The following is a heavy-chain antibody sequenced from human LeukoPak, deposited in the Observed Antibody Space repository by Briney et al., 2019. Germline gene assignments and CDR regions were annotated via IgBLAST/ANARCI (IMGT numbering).Heavy chain of an antibody. CDR1: GFTFSDYY. Sequence: GGSLRLSCAASGFTFSDYYMSWIRQAPGEGLEWVSYISSSSSYTNYADSVKGRFTISRDNAKNSLYLQMNSLRAEDTAVYYCARASEGTSCLYWGQGTLVTVSS. J-gene: IGHJ4*02. D-gene: IGHD2-2*01. CDR3: ARASEGTSCLY. CDR2: ISSSSSYT. V-gene: IGHV3-11*05.